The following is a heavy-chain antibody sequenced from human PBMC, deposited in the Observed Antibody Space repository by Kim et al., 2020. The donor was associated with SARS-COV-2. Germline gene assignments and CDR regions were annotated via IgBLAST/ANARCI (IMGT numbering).Heavy chain of an antibody. D-gene: IGHD2-21*01. CDR3: AREVVIDMYYFDY. V-gene: IGHV1-46*01. Sequence: YAQKFQGRVTMTRDTSTSTVYMELSSLRSEDTAVYYCAREVVIDMYYFDYWGQGTLVTVSS. J-gene: IGHJ4*02.